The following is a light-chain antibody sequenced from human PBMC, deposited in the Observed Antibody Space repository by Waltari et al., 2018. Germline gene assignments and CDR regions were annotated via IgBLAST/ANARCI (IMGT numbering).Light chain of an antibody. V-gene: IGKV1D-13*01. CDR3: QQGDNYPFT. CDR2: QTT. CDR1: QGISSY. J-gene: IGKJ3*01. Sequence: IQMSQSPSSLSASVGDRVTITCRASQGISSYLNWYQQKPGKAPKLLISQTTSLASGVPERFSGSGSETDFTLTISGLQSDDFATYYCQQGDNYPFTFGPGTKLDIK.